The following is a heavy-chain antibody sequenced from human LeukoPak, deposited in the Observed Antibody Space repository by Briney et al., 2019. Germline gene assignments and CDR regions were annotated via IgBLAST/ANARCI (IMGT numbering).Heavy chain of an antibody. Sequence: GGSLRLSCAASGFTFSSYWMSWVRQAPGKGLEWVANIKQDGSEKYYVDSVKGRFTISRDNAKNSLYLQMNSLRAEDTAVYYCARGTYGSGTPPYYYYYMDVWGKGTTVTVSS. V-gene: IGHV3-7*01. CDR3: ARGTYGSGTPPYYYYYMDV. CDR2: IKQDGSEK. CDR1: GFTFSSYW. J-gene: IGHJ6*03. D-gene: IGHD3-10*01.